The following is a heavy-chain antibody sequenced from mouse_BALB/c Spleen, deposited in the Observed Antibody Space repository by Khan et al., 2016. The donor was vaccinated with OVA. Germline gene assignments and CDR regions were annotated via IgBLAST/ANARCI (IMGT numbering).Heavy chain of an antibody. CDR1: GFTFSSYS. CDR3: ASHLTGSFAF. J-gene: IGHJ3*01. D-gene: IGHD4-1*01. V-gene: IGHV5-6*01. Sequence: EVELVESGGDLVKPGGSLKLSCAASGFTFSSYSLSWVRQIPDKRLEWVATMSSGGDYTYYPDGVKGRFTISRDNAKNTLYLQMSSLKSEDTAMYYCASHLTGSFAFGGQGTLVTVSA. CDR2: MSSGGDYT.